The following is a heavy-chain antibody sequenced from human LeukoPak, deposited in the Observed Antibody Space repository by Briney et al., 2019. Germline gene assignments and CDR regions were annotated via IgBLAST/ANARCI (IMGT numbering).Heavy chain of an antibody. CDR3: ATSIAAAGTVDY. Sequence: GASVKVSCKASGYTFTSYDINWVRQATGQGLEWMGWINPNSGGTNYAQKFQGRVTMTRDTSISTAYMELSRLRSDDTAVYYCATSIAAAGTVDYWGQGTLVTVSS. V-gene: IGHV1-2*02. CDR1: GYTFTSYD. J-gene: IGHJ4*02. D-gene: IGHD6-13*01. CDR2: INPNSGGT.